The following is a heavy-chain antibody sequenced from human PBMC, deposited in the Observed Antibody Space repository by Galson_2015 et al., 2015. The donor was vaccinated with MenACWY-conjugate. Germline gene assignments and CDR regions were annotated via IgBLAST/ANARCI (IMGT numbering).Heavy chain of an antibody. CDR3: ARTAGSVPP. V-gene: IGHV3-21*01. CDR1: GFTFSSFC. Sequence: SLRLSCAASGFTFSSFCMNWVRQAPGKGLEWVSSISATSATIYYADSVKGRFTISRDNAKNSLYLQMNSLRAEDTAVYYCARTAGSVPPWGLGTLVTVSS. CDR2: ISATSATI. D-gene: IGHD6-13*01. J-gene: IGHJ5*02.